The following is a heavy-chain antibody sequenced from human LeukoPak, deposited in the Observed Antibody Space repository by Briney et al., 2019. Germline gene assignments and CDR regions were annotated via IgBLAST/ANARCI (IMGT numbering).Heavy chain of an antibody. D-gene: IGHD3-9*01. CDR3: ARGMAYYDILTGYYRVARFDP. CDR1: GGSISSYY. CDR2: THYSGST. Sequence: SETMSLTCTVSGGSISSYYWSWIRQPPGKGLEWLGYTHYSGSTNYNPSLKSRVTILVDTSKNQFSLKLSSVTAADTAVYYCARGMAYYDILTGYYRVARFDPWGQGTLVTVSS. J-gene: IGHJ5*02. V-gene: IGHV4-59*12.